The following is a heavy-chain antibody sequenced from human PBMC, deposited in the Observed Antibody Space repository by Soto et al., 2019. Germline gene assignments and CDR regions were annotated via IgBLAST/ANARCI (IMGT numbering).Heavy chain of an antibody. CDR2: IYYSGST. CDR1: GGSISSGDYY. J-gene: IGHJ4*02. CDR3: ARDQGNYGDYPYYFDY. D-gene: IGHD4-17*01. V-gene: IGHV4-30-4*01. Sequence: QVQLQESGPGLVKPSQTLSLTCTVSGGSISSGDYYWSWIRQPPGKGLEWIGYIYYSGSTYYNPSLKSRVTISVDTSKNQFSLKLSSVTAADTAVYYCARDQGNYGDYPYYFDYWGQGTLVTVSS.